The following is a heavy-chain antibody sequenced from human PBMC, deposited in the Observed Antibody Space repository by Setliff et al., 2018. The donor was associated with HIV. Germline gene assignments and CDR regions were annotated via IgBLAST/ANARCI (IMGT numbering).Heavy chain of an antibody. CDR2: IVPILGIA. V-gene: IGHV1-69*10. CDR3: ARIPTGGAFDI. J-gene: IGHJ3*02. CDR1: GGTFTNSA. Sequence: ASVKVSCKASGGTFTNSAIGWVRQAPGQGLEWMGAIVPILGIANSAQKFQGRVTITTDESTNTAYMELSSLRSEDTAVYYCARIPTGGAFDIWGQGTVVTVSS. D-gene: IGHD7-27*01.